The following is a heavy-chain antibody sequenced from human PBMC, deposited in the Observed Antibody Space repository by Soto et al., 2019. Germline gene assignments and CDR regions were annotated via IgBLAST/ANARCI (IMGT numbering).Heavy chain of an antibody. J-gene: IGHJ6*02. CDR3: AKADKYYYESSGYSSDYYYGMDV. Sequence: GGSLRLSCAASGFSFSSYGMHWVRQAPGKGLEWAALISYDGSNKYYADSVKGRFTISRDNSKNTLYLQMNSLRAEDTAVYYCAKADKYYYESSGYSSDYYYGMDVWGQGTTVTVSS. CDR1: GFSFSSYG. V-gene: IGHV3-30*18. D-gene: IGHD3-22*01. CDR2: ISYDGSNK.